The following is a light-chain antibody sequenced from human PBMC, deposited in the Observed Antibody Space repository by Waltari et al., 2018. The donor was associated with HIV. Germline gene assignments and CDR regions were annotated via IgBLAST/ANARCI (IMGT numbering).Light chain of an antibody. CDR3: QSYDITNSNWV. V-gene: IGLV6-57*03. J-gene: IGLJ3*02. Sequence: FLLAQPHSVSESPGKTVTISCTQSSGSIATTNVQGYHQRPGSAPTPVIFENDQRPSGVPARFSGSIDRSSNSASLIISGLQTEDEADYYCQSYDITNSNWVFGGGTKLTVL. CDR1: SGSIATTN. CDR2: END.